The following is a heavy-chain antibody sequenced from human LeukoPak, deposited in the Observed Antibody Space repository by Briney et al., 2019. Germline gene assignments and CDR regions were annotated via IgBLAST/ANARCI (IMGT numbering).Heavy chain of an antibody. V-gene: IGHV3-9*01. J-gene: IGHJ4*02. CDR3: AKDQQQWLAHTLDY. D-gene: IGHD6-19*01. CDR1: GFTFDDYA. Sequence: PGRSLRLSCAASGFTFDDYAMHWVRQAPGKGLKWVSGISWNSGSIGYADSVKGRFTISRDNAKNSLYLQMNSLRAEDTALYYCAKDQQQWLAHTLDYWGQGTLVTVSS. CDR2: ISWNSGSI.